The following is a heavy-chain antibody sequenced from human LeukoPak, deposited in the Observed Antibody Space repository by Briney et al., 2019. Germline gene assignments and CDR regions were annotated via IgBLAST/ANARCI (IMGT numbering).Heavy chain of an antibody. Sequence: GGSLRLSCAASGFTFSNYVMSWVRQAPGKGLEWVSVIYSGGTTYYADSVKGRFTISRDNSKNTLYLQMNSLRAEDTAVYYCARDRGVGNWYFGLWGRGTLVIVSS. CDR3: ARDRGVGNWYFGL. V-gene: IGHV3-53*01. D-gene: IGHD3-10*01. J-gene: IGHJ2*01. CDR2: IYSGGTT. CDR1: GFTFSNYV.